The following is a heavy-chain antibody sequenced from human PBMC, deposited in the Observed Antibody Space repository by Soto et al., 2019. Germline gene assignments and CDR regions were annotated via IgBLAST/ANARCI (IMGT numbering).Heavy chain of an antibody. CDR2: ISAYNGNT. Sequence: QVQLVQSGVEVKKPGASVKVSCKASGYTFTSYAISWVRQAPGQGLEWMGWISAYNGNTNYAQNLRDRVTMTTDASTRTAYMELRSLRYDDTAMYYCARDFPGWPPDGVDYWGQGTQVTVSS. V-gene: IGHV1-18*01. J-gene: IGHJ4*02. D-gene: IGHD3-3*01. CDR3: ARDFPGWPPDGVDY. CDR1: GYTFTSYA.